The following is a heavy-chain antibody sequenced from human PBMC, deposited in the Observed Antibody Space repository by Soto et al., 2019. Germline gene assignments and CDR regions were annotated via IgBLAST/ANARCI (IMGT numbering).Heavy chain of an antibody. D-gene: IGHD6-19*01. Sequence: SETLSLTCTVSGGSISSYYWSWIRQPPGKGLEWIGYIYYSGSTNYNPSLKSRVTISVDTSKNQFSLKLSSVTAADTAVYYCARHFETVAGFDYWGQGTLVTVSS. V-gene: IGHV4-59*08. CDR2: IYYSGST. CDR1: GGSISSYY. J-gene: IGHJ4*02. CDR3: ARHFETVAGFDY.